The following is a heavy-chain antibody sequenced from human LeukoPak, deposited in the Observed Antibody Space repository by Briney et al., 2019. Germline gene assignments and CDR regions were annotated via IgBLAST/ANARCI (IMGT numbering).Heavy chain of an antibody. CDR1: AGSISSYY. J-gene: IGHJ6*03. V-gene: IGHV4-59*12. Sequence: PSETLSLTCTVSAGSISSYYWSWIRQPPGKGLEWIGYIYYSGSTNYNPSLKSRVTISVDTSKNQFSLKLSSVTAADTAVYYCATVVRYFGWLLSMDYYYYYMDVWGKGTTVTISS. CDR3: ATVVRYFGWLLSMDYYYYYMDV. CDR2: IYYSGST. D-gene: IGHD3-9*01.